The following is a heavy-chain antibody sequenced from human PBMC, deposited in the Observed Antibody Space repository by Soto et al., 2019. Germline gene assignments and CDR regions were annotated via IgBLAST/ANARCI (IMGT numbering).Heavy chain of an antibody. CDR3: ARTGDNYYYFDF. J-gene: IGHJ4*02. V-gene: IGHV4-34*01. CDR2: INHSGST. Sequence: SETLSLTCAVYGGSFSCCYWSWIRQPPGKGLEWIGEINHSGSTNYNPSLKSRVTISVDTSKNQFSLKLSSVTAADTAMYYCARTGDNYYYFDFWGQGTPVTVSS. D-gene: IGHD1-1*01. CDR1: GGSFSCCY.